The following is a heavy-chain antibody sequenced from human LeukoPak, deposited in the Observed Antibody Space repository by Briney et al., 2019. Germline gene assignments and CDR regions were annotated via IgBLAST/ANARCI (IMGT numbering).Heavy chain of an antibody. CDR3: TSRTPFGESSLVDY. Sequence: PGGSLKLSCAASGFTFSGSAMHWVRQASGKGLEWVGRIRSKANSYATAYAASVKGRFTISRDDSKNTAYLQMNSLKTEDTAVYYCTSRTPFGESSLVDYWGQGTLVTVSS. J-gene: IGHJ4*02. V-gene: IGHV3-73*01. CDR2: IRSKANSYAT. D-gene: IGHD3-10*01. CDR1: GFTFSGSA.